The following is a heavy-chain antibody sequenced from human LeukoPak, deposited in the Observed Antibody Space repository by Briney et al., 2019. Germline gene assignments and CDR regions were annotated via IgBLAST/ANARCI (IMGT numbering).Heavy chain of an antibody. J-gene: IGHJ3*02. CDR2: IASDGSHT. Sequence: GGSLRLTCAASGFTFSNYFMHWVRQAPGKGLEWVADIASDGSHTFYVESVKGRFTISRDNSKNTLYLQMNSLGPEDTAVYFCARERQDTVIHSGAFDIWGQGTMVTVSS. CDR3: ARERQDTVIHSGAFDI. V-gene: IGHV3-30-3*01. CDR1: GFTFSNYF. D-gene: IGHD2-21*02.